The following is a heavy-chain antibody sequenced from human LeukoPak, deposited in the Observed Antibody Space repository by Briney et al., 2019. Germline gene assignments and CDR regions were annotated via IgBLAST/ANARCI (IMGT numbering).Heavy chain of an antibody. CDR3: ARVIRGYSYGDYFYYYMDV. CDR2: INTDGSST. J-gene: IGHJ6*03. CDR1: GFTFSSYW. D-gene: IGHD5-18*01. V-gene: IGHV3-74*01. Sequence: GGSLRLSCAASGFTFSSYWMHWVRQAPGEGLVWVSRINTDGSSTTYADSVKGRFTISRDNAKNTLYLQMNSLRAEDTALYYCARVIRGYSYGDYFYYYMDVWGKGTTVTVSS.